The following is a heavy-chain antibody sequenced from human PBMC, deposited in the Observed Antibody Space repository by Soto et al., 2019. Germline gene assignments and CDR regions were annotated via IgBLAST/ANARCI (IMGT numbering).Heavy chain of an antibody. J-gene: IGHJ3*02. CDR3: AGVNYCSSTSCYDAFDI. CDR2: ISSSSSTI. CDR1: GFTFSSYS. V-gene: IGHV3-48*01. Sequence: GGSLRLSCAASGFTFSSYSMNWVRQAPGKGLEWVSYISSSSSTIYYADSVKGRFTISRDNAKNSLYLQINSLRAEDTAVYYCAGVNYCSSTSCYDAFDIWGQGTMVTVSS. D-gene: IGHD2-2*01.